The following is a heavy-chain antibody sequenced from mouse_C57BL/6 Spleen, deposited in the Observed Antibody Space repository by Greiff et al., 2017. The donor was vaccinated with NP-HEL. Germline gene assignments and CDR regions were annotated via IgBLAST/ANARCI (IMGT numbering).Heavy chain of an antibody. CDR1: GYSFTDYN. D-gene: IGHD1-1*01. CDR3: ARSPYYGSSLNWYFDV. CDR2: INPNYGTT. V-gene: IGHV1-39*01. Sequence: VQLKESGPELVKPGASVKISCKASGYSFTDYNMNWVKQSNGKSLEWIGVINPNYGTTSYNQKFKGKATLTVDQSSRTAYMQLNSLTSEDSAVYYCARSPYYGSSLNWYFDVWGTGTTVTVSS. J-gene: IGHJ1*03.